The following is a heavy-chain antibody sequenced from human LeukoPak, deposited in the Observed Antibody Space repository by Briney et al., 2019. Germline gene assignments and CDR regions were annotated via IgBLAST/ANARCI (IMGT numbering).Heavy chain of an antibody. J-gene: IGHJ3*02. D-gene: IGHD3-22*01. Sequence: PGGSLRLSCAASGFTFSSYAMSWVRQAPGKGLEWVSPISGSGGRTYYADPVKGRFTISRDNSKNTLYLQMKSLRAEDTAVYYCAKSYRAYDSSPLAFDIWGQGTMVAVSS. CDR1: GFTFSSYA. CDR3: AKSYRAYDSSPLAFDI. CDR2: ISGSGGRT. V-gene: IGHV3-23*01.